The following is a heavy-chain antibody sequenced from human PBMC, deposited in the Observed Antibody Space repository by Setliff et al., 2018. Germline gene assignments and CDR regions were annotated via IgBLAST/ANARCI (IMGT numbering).Heavy chain of an antibody. CDR2: ISSDSRTT. J-gene: IGHJ3*02. Sequence: GESLKISCAASGFTFSSYWMSWVRQAPGKGLEWISFISSDSRTTYYADSVKGRFTISRDNAKNTLDLQMNSLRAEDTAVYYCARGTGNPGLGYAFDIWGQGTMVTVSS. D-gene: IGHD6-19*01. CDR3: ARGTGNPGLGYAFDI. V-gene: IGHV3-48*01. CDR1: GFTFSSYW.